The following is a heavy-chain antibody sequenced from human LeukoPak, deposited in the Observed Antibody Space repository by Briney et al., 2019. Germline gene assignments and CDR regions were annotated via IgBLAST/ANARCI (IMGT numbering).Heavy chain of an antibody. J-gene: IGHJ4*02. CDR2: FDPEDGET. CDR1: GYTLTELS. Sequence: ASVKVSCKVSGYTLTELSMHWVRQAPGKGLEWMGGFDPEDGETIYAQKFQGRVTMTEDTSTDTAYMELSSLKASDTAMYYCARRVSRPSYYFDYWGQGALVTVSS. CDR3: ARRVSRPSYYFDY. V-gene: IGHV1-24*01. D-gene: IGHD6-6*01.